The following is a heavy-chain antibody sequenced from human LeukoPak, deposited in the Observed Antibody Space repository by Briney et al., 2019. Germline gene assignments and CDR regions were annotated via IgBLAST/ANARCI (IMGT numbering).Heavy chain of an antibody. V-gene: IGHV3-30-3*01. D-gene: IGHD1-26*01. CDR1: GFSLSSYA. CDR3: VRIVGHTTTDF. Sequence: GGSLRLSCEASGFSLSSYAFHWVRQAPGKGLEWVSFVSFDGRNKNYADSVRGRFTISRDNSKNTLYLQMNSVTYEDTAVYFCVRIVGHTTTDFWGQGTIVTVSS. J-gene: IGHJ4*02. CDR2: VSFDGRNK.